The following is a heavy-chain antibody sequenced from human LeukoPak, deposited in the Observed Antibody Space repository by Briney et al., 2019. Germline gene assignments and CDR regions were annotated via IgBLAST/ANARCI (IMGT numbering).Heavy chain of an antibody. V-gene: IGHV3-23*01. J-gene: IGHJ4*02. D-gene: IGHD6-13*01. CDR1: GFIFSSYA. CDR3: ATLASGYSSPFDY. CDR2: ISGSGGST. Sequence: GGSLRLSCAASGFIFSSYAMSWVRQAPGKGLEWVSAISGSGGSTYYADSVKGRFTISRDNSKNTLYAEMTSLRAEDTAVYYCATLASGYSSPFDYWGQGTLVTVSS.